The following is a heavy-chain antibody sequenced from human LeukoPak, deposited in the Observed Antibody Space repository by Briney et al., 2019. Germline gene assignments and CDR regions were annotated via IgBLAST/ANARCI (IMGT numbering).Heavy chain of an antibody. V-gene: IGHV1-2*02. J-gene: IGHJ4*02. CDR3: ARARHRYLAVAGL. D-gene: IGHD6-19*01. CDR2: INPNSGGT. Sequence: ASVKVSCKASGYTFTSYGISWVRQAPGQGLEWMGWINPNSGGTNYAQKFQGRVTMTRDTSISTAYMELSRLRSDDTAVYYCARARHRYLAVAGLWGQGTLVTVSS. CDR1: GYTFTSYG.